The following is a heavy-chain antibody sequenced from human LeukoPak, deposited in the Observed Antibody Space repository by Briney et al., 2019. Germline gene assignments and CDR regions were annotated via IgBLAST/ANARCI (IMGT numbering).Heavy chain of an antibody. Sequence: PGGSLRLSCAASGFTFSSYSMNWVRQAPGKGLEWVSYISSSSSTIYYADSVKGRFTISRDNAKNSLYLQMNSLRAEDTAVYYCAGGLYGKSPYYFDYWGQGTLVTVSS. D-gene: IGHD2-8*01. CDR3: AGGLYGKSPYYFDY. V-gene: IGHV3-48*01. CDR2: ISSSSSTI. J-gene: IGHJ4*02. CDR1: GFTFSSYS.